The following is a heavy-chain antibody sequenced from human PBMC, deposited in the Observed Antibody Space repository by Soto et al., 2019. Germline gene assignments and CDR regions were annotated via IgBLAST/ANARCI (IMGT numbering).Heavy chain of an antibody. CDR3: ARNGYTYGMDV. CDR2: IYDSWST. D-gene: IGHD5-18*01. Sequence: SENLSLTCTVSGGPIRRGGFYWSWVRQLPGKGLEWIAYIYDSWSTYYNPSLKSRVTISMDTSSNQFSLDLRSVTAADTAVYYCARNGYTYGMDVWGQGTTVTVSS. CDR1: GGPIRRGGFY. J-gene: IGHJ6*02. V-gene: IGHV4-31*03.